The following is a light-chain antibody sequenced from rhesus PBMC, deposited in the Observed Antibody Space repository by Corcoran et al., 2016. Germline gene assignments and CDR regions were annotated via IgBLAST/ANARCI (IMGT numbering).Light chain of an antibody. CDR3: QHGYATPFN. Sequence: DIQMTQSPSSLSASVGDTVTITCRASQGISNNLAWYQQNTGKIPKLLIYYASILQSGFPSRFSGNGSRTDFTLPIRDLQPEEFTTYYSQHGYATPFNFGPGTKLAIK. J-gene: IGKJ3*01. CDR2: YAS. V-gene: IGKV1S15*01. CDR1: QGISNN.